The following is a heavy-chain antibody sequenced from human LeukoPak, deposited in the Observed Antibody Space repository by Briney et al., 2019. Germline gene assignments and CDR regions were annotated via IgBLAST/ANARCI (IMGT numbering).Heavy chain of an antibody. CDR2: INHSGST. J-gene: IGHJ4*02. CDR3: AREILEPGKTHEY. Sequence: GSLRLSCAASGFTVSSNYMNWIRQPPGKGLEWIGEINHSGSTNYNPSLKSRVTISVDTSKNQFSLKLSSVTAADTAMYYCAREILEPGKTHEYWGQGTLVTVSS. CDR1: GFTVSSNY. D-gene: IGHD1-1*01. V-gene: IGHV4-34*01.